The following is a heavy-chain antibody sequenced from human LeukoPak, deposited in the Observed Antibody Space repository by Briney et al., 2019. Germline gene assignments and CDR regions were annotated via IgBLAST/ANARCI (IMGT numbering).Heavy chain of an antibody. Sequence: PGGSLRLSCAASGFTFSNYWMHWVRQAPGKGLVWVSRIYSDGSVTNYADSVKGRFTISRDNAKNTVYLQMNNLRAEDTAVYYCARANFDSSGGCFDYWGQGALVTVSS. CDR1: GFTFSNYW. CDR3: ARANFDSSGGCFDY. V-gene: IGHV3-74*01. D-gene: IGHD3-22*01. CDR2: IYSDGSVT. J-gene: IGHJ4*02.